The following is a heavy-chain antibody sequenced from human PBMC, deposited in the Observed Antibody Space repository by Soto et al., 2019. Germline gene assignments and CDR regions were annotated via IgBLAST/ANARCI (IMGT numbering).Heavy chain of an antibody. Sequence: EVQLLESGGGLVQPGGSLRLSCAASGFTFSSYAMSWVRQAPGKGLEWVSAISGSGGSTYYADSVKGRFTISRDNSKNTLYLQMNSLRAEDTAVYYCAKCLVTIVGGIYYFDYWGQGTLVTVSS. J-gene: IGHJ4*02. CDR3: AKCLVTIVGGIYYFDY. CDR2: ISGSGGST. D-gene: IGHD3-3*02. CDR1: GFTFSSYA. V-gene: IGHV3-23*01.